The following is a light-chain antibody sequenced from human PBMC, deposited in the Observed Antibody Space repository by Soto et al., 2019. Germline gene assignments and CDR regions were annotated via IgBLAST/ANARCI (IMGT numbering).Light chain of an antibody. CDR2: DVS. V-gene: IGLV2-14*03. J-gene: IGLJ1*01. CDR1: SSDVGGYND. Sequence: QTGLTQPASVSGSPGESITISCTGTSSDVGGYNDVSWYQHHPGKAPKLMIYDVSNRPSGVSNRFSGSKSGNTASLTISGLQAEDEADYYCSSYTSSSTPYVFGTGTKVTVL. CDR3: SSYTSSSTPYV.